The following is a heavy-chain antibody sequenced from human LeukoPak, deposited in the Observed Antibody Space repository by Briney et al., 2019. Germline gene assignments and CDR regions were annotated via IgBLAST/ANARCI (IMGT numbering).Heavy chain of an antibody. Sequence: GGSLRLSCAASGFTFSSYTMHWIRQAPGKGLEWVSSISGSNSYIFYADSVRGRFTVSRDNAKDSLYLQMNSLRAEDTAVYYCARALTTLTYEGYWGQGTLVTVSS. V-gene: IGHV3-21*01. CDR3: ARALTTLTYEGY. D-gene: IGHD1-1*01. CDR1: GFTFSSYT. CDR2: ISGSNSYI. J-gene: IGHJ4*02.